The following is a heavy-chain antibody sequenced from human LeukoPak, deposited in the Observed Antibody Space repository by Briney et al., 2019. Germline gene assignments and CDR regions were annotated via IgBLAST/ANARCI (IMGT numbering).Heavy chain of an antibody. CDR2: IFHTGNT. V-gene: IGHV4-59*12. CDR1: GASIRSYY. CDR3: ARAPMGGYYGMDV. D-gene: IGHD3-10*01. Sequence: SETLSLTCTVSGASIRSYYWSWIRQPPGKGLEWIGYIFHTGNTYYNPSLKSRVTISVDTSKNQFSLKLSSVTAADTAVYYCARAPMGGYYGMDVWGQGTTVTVSS. J-gene: IGHJ6*02.